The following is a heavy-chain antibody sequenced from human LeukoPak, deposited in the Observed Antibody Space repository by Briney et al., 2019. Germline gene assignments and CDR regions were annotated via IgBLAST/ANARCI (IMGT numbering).Heavy chain of an antibody. V-gene: IGHV3-74*01. D-gene: IGHD2-2*01. Sequence: PGGSLRLSCAASGFTFSSYWMHWVRQAPGKGLVWVSRINSDGGSTSYADSVKGRFTISRDNAKNTLYLQMNSLRAEDTAVYYCATSTSRAKNWFDPWGQGTLVTVPS. CDR3: ATSTSRAKNWFDP. CDR2: INSDGGST. J-gene: IGHJ5*02. CDR1: GFTFSSYW.